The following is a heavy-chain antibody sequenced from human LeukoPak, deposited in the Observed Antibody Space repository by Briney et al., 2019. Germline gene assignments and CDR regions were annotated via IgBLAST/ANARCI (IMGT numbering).Heavy chain of an antibody. CDR2: ISGSGGST. V-gene: IGHV3-23*01. J-gene: IGHJ4*02. Sequence: GGSLRPSCAASGFTFSSYAMSWVRQAPEKGLEWVSTISGSGGSTYYADSVKGRFTISRDNAKNSLYLQMNSLRAEDTAVYYCARDNYDSSGYNFDYWGQGTLVTVSS. D-gene: IGHD3-22*01. CDR1: GFTFSSYA. CDR3: ARDNYDSSGYNFDY.